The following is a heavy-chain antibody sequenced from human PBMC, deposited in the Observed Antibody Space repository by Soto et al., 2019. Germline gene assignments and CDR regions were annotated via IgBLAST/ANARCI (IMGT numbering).Heavy chain of an antibody. V-gene: IGHV1-8*01. J-gene: IGHJ3*02. CDR2: MNPNSGNT. CDR1: GYTFTSYD. D-gene: IGHD3-10*01. Sequence: ASVKVSCKASGYTFTSYDINWLRQATGQGLEWMGWMNPNSGNTGYAQKFQGRVTMTRNTSISTAYMELSSLRSEDTAVYYCARGLLLWFGELLYGGDDAFDISGQGTMVTVS. CDR3: ARGLLLWFGELLYGGDDAFDI.